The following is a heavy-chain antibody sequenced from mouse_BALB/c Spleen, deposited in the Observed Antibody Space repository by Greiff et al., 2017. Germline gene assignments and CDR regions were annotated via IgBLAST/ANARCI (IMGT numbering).Heavy chain of an antibody. D-gene: IGHD1-1*01. J-gene: IGHJ3*01. CDR3: AREDYYGSSFAY. CDR1: GFTFSSYG. Sequence: DVMLVESGGGLVQPGGSLKLSCAASGFTFSSYGMSWVRQTPDKRLELVATINSNGGSTYYPDSVKGRFTISRDNAKNTLYLQMSSLKSEDTAMYYCAREDYYGSSFAYWGQGTLVTVSA. CDR2: INSNGGST. V-gene: IGHV5-6-3*01.